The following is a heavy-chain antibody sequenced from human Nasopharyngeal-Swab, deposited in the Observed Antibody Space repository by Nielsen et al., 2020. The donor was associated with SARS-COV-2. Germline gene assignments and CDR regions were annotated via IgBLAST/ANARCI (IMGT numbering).Heavy chain of an antibody. CDR3: AKDWGYKSDYYYYMDV. Sequence: GESLKISCAASGFTFSSYGMHWVRQAPGKGLEWVAVISYDGSNKYYADSVKGRFTISRDNSKNTLCLQMNSLRAEDTAVYYCAKDWGYKSDYYYYMDVWGKGTTVTVSS. CDR2: ISYDGSNK. V-gene: IGHV3-30*18. D-gene: IGHD5-18*01. J-gene: IGHJ6*03. CDR1: GFTFSSYG.